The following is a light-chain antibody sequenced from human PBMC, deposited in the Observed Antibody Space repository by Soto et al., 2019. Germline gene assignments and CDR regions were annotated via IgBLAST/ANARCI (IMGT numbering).Light chain of an antibody. CDR1: QSVSSK. CDR2: GAS. CDR3: QEYGNSRT. Sequence: EIVLTQSPGTLSVSPGERATLSCRASQSVSSKLAWYQQKPGQAPRLLIYGASSRATGIPDRFSGSGSGTDFTLTISRLEPEDFAVYYCQEYGNSRTFGQGT. V-gene: IGKV3-20*01. J-gene: IGKJ1*01.